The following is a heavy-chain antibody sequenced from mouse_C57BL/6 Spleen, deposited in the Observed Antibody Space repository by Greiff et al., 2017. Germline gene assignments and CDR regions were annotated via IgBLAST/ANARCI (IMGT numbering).Heavy chain of an antibody. J-gene: IGHJ3*01. Sequence: EVQLQQSGAELVRPGASVKLSCTASGFNIKDDYMHWVKKRPEQGLEWIGWIDPENGDTEYASKFQGKATITADTSSNTAFLQLSSLTSEDTAVYYCTGVTWFAYWGQGTLVTVSA. CDR2: IDPENGDT. CDR3: TGVTWFAY. V-gene: IGHV14-4*01. D-gene: IGHD2-2*01. CDR1: GFNIKDDY.